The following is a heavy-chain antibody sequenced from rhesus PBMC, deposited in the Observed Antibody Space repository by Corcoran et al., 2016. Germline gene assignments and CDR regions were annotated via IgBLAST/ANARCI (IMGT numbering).Heavy chain of an antibody. D-gene: IGHD1-14*01. Sequence: QVQLQQWGEGLVKPSETLSLTCAVYGGSISGYSYWRWLRQPPGKGLEVIGYISGNSASTNYNPSLKNRVTISKDTSKNQFSLKLTSVTAADTAVYYCARISGTTTYWGQGVLVTVSS. CDR2: ISGNSAST. V-gene: IGHV4-73*01. J-gene: IGHJ4*01. CDR1: GGSISGYSY. CDR3: ARISGTTTY.